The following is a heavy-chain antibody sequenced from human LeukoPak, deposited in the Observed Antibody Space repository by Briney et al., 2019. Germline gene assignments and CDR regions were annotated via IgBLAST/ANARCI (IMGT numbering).Heavy chain of an antibody. J-gene: IGHJ6*02. V-gene: IGHV3-30*18. D-gene: IGHD6-6*01. Sequence: GRSLRLSCAASGFTFSSYGMHWVRQAPGKGLEWVAVISYDGSNIYYADSVKGRFTISRDNSKNTLYLQMNSLRAEDTAVYYCAKDRSQQLVRGYYYYGMDVWGQGTTVTVSS. CDR3: AKDRSQQLVRGYYYYGMDV. CDR1: GFTFSSYG. CDR2: ISYDGSNI.